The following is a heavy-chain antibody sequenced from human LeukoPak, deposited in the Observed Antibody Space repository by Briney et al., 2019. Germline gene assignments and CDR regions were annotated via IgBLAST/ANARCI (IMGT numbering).Heavy chain of an antibody. CDR3: ARGIAAAGRDWYFDL. CDR2: IYYSGST. Sequence: SETLSLTCTVSGGSISSYYWSWIRQPPGKGLEWIGYIYYSGSTNYNPSLKSRVTISVDTSKNQFSLKLSSVTAANTAVYYCARGIAAAGRDWYFDLWGRGTLVTVSS. J-gene: IGHJ2*01. CDR1: GGSISSYY. V-gene: IGHV4-59*08. D-gene: IGHD6-13*01.